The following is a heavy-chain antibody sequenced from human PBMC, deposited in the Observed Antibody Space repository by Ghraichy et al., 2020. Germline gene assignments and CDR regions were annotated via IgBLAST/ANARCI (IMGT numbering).Heavy chain of an antibody. V-gene: IGHV3-21*01. CDR3: ARSWARHYFDY. CDR1: GFTFSSYS. CDR2: ISSSSSYI. Sequence: GESLNISCAASGFTFSSYSINWVRQAPGKGLEWVSSISSSSSYIYYADSVKGRFTISRDNAKNSLYLQMNSLRAEDTAVYYCARSWARHYFDYWGQGTLVTVSS. D-gene: IGHD1-26*01. J-gene: IGHJ4*02.